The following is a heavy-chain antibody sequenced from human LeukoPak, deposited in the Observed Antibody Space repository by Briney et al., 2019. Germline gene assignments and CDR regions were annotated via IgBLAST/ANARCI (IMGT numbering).Heavy chain of an antibody. CDR1: GFTFNNYN. CDR2: ISSSGNII. CDR3: ATDRGWRTSGYYLYYFEY. Sequence: GGSLRLSCAASGFTFNNYNMNWVRQAPGKGLEWVSYISSSGNIIHYADSVKGRFTISRDNAKNSLYLQMSSLRAEDTAVYYCATDRGWRTSGYYLYYFEYWGQGTLVTYSS. V-gene: IGHV3-48*01. J-gene: IGHJ4*02. D-gene: IGHD3-3*01.